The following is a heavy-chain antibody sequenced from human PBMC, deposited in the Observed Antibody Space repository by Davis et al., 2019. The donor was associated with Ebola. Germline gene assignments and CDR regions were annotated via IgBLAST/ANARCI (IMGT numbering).Heavy chain of an antibody. J-gene: IGHJ6*02. CDR2: FTVVGRT. Sequence: GGSLRLSCRVPGFTFGDYAINWVRQAPGKGLEWVSVFTVVGRTFYADSVKGRFTISRDNSDNTVYLQMNSLRAEDTAVYYCAKEDGVWGQGTTVTVSS. CDR3: AKEDGV. V-gene: IGHV3-23*01. D-gene: IGHD5-24*01. CDR1: GFTFGDYA.